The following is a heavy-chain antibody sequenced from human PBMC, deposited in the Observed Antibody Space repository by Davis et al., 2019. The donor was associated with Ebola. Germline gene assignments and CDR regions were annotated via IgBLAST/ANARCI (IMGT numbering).Heavy chain of an antibody. Sequence: PGGSLRLSCAASGFTFSSYWMRWVRQAPGKGLEWVANIKEDGSEKYYVDSVKGRFIISRDNAKNSLYLQMNNLRAEDTAVYYCAKEDYSSSSRSDHSYFFGMDVWGQGTTVSVSS. D-gene: IGHD6-6*01. CDR1: GFTFSSYW. CDR3: AKEDYSSSSRSDHSYFFGMDV. CDR2: IKEDGSEK. J-gene: IGHJ6*02. V-gene: IGHV3-7*01.